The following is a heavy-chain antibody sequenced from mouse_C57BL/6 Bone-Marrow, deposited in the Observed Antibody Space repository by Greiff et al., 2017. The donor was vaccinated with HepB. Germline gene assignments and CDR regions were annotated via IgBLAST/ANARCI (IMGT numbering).Heavy chain of an antibody. D-gene: IGHD1-1*01. CDR3: ARGDGNGY. CDR1: GYTFTSYW. V-gene: IGHV1-50*01. J-gene: IGHJ2*01. Sequence: QVQLQQSGAELVKPGDSVKLSCKASGYTFTSYWMQWVKQRPGQGLEWIGEIDPSDSYTNYNQKFKGKATLTVDTSSSTAYMQLSSLTSEDSAVDYCARGDGNGYWGQGTTLTVSS. CDR2: IDPSDSYT.